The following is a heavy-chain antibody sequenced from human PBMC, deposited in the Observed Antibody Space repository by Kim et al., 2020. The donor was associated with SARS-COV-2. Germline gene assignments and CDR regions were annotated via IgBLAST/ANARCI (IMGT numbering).Heavy chain of an antibody. J-gene: IGHJ6*02. V-gene: IGHV4-34*01. CDR3: ARALYSSSWPEDYYYGMDV. D-gene: IGHD6-13*01. Sequence: SRVTISIDTSKNQFSLKLSSVTAADTAVYYCARALYSSSWPEDYYYGMDVWGQGTTVTVSS.